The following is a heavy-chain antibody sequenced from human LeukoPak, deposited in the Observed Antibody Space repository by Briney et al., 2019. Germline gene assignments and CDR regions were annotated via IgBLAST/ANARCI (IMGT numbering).Heavy chain of an antibody. J-gene: IGHJ4*02. CDR3: AKQDIVVVPTTMFFKTEFDF. CDR2: IGASGDNT. V-gene: IGHV3-23*01. CDR1: GFPFSNYA. D-gene: IGHD2-2*01. Sequence: SGGSLRLSCAASGFPFSNYAMSWVRQAPGKGLEWVSAIGASGDNTYYADSVEGRFTISRDNSKNTLYLQMNSLRAEDTAVYYCAKQDIVVVPTTMFFKTEFDFWGQGTLVTVSS.